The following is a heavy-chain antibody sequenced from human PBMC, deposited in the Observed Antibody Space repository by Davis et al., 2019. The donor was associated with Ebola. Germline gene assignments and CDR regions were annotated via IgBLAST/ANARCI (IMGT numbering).Heavy chain of an antibody. D-gene: IGHD4-17*01. Sequence: SVKVSCKASGGTFSSYAISWVRQAPGQGLEWMGGIIPIFGTANYAQKFQGRVTITADESTSTAYMELSSLRSEDTAVYYCARAQTTVTTFYYYGMDVWGQGTTVTVSS. J-gene: IGHJ6*02. CDR1: GGTFSSYA. CDR2: IIPIFGTA. V-gene: IGHV1-69*13. CDR3: ARAQTTVTTFYYYGMDV.